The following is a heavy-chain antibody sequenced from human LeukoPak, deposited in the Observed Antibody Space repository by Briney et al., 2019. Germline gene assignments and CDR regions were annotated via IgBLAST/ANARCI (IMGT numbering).Heavy chain of an antibody. Sequence: GASAKVSCTASEYTFTDYYLHWVRQAPGQGFEWMGWINPVSGGTNYVQKFQGRVTMTRDTSISTAYMELSRLRSDDTAVYYCARANFLSCSSTSCLFDYWGQGTLVTVSS. J-gene: IGHJ4*02. CDR3: ARANFLSCSSTSCLFDY. D-gene: IGHD2-2*01. CDR1: EYTFTDYY. CDR2: INPVSGGT. V-gene: IGHV1-2*02.